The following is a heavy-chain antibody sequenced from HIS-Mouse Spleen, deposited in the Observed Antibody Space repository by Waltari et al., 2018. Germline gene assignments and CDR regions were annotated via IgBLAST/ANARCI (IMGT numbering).Heavy chain of an antibody. CDR3: AKDGRSLNY. CDR2: ISWNSGSI. V-gene: IGHV3-9*01. Sequence: EVQLVESGGGLVQPGRSLRLSCAASGFTFDDYAMHWVRQAPGKGLEWVSGISWNSGSIGYADSVKGRFTISRDNAKNSLYLQMNSLRAEDTALYYCAKDGRSLNYWGQGTRVTVSS. CDR1: GFTFDDYA. J-gene: IGHJ4*02.